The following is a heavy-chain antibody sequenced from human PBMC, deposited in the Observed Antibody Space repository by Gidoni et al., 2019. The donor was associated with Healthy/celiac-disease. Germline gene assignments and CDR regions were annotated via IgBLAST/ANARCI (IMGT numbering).Heavy chain of an antibody. V-gene: IGHV4-34*01. J-gene: IGHJ4*02. CDR3: ARSCSSTSCYAYFDY. CDR1: GGSFSGYY. Sequence: QVQLQQWGAGLLKPSETLSLTCASYGGSFSGYYWSWIRQPPGKGLEWIGEINHSGSTNYNPSLKSRVTISVDTSKNQFSLKLSSVTAADTAVYYCARSCSSTSCYAYFDYWGQGTLVTVSS. CDR2: INHSGST. D-gene: IGHD2-2*01.